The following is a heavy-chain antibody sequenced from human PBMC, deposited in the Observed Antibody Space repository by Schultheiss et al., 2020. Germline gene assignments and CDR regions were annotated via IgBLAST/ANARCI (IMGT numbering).Heavy chain of an antibody. CDR1: GYSFATYW. CDR2: IYPGGSNT. J-gene: IGHJ5*02. V-gene: IGHV5-51*01. CDR3: VREGIAVAARGWFDP. Sequence: GGSLRLSCKGSGYSFATYWIGWVRQMPGKGLEWMGIIYPGGSNTRYSPSFQGQVTISADKSISTAYLQWSSLKASDTAMYYCVREGIAVAARGWFDPWGQGTLVTVSS. D-gene: IGHD6-19*01.